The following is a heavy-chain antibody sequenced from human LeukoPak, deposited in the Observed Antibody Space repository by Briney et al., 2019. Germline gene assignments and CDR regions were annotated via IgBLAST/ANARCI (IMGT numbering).Heavy chain of an antibody. Sequence: ASVKVSCKASGYTFTGYYMHWVRQAPGQGLEWMGWISPNSGGTNYAQKFQGRVTMTRDTSISTAYMELSRLRSDDTAVYYCTKRPFSGYFDYWGQGTLVTVSS. J-gene: IGHJ4*02. D-gene: IGHD1-1*01. CDR3: TKRPFSGYFDY. V-gene: IGHV1-2*02. CDR1: GYTFTGYY. CDR2: ISPNSGGT.